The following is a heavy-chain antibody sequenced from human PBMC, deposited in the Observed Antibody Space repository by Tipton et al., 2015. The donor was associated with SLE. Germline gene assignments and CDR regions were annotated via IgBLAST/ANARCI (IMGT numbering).Heavy chain of an antibody. CDR3: VKAEVGFDS. CDR1: GFIFSAYA. Sequence: RSLRLSCAASGFIFSAYAMYWVRQAPGKGLEWVTVISYDGTIKKYTESVKGRFTISRDNSKNTVFLQMNSLRFEDTAVYYCVKAEVGFDSWGQGTLVTVSS. CDR2: ISYDGTIK. J-gene: IGHJ4*02. V-gene: IGHV3-30*04.